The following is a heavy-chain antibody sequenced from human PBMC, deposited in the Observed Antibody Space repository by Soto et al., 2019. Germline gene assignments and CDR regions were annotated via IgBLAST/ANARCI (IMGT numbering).Heavy chain of an antibody. D-gene: IGHD3-3*01. Sequence: GGSLRLSCAASGFTFSDYYMSWIRQAPGKGLEWVSYISSSGSTIYYADSVKGRFTISRDNAKNSLYLQMNSLRAEDTAVYYCARVGDFWSGYNSYYYMDVWGNGTTVTVSS. CDR2: ISSSGSTI. CDR3: ARVGDFWSGYNSYYYMDV. V-gene: IGHV3-11*01. CDR1: GFTFSDYY. J-gene: IGHJ6*03.